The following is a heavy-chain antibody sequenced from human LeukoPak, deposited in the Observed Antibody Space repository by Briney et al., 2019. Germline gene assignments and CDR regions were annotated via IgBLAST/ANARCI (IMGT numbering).Heavy chain of an antibody. CDR3: ARGTTVTTPFDY. Sequence: EASVKVSCKASGYTFTGYYIHWVRQAPGQGLEWMGWISPNSGGRNYAQKFQGRVTMTRDTSASTAHMELSNVRSDDTAVYYCARGTTVTTPFDYWGQGTLVTVSS. J-gene: IGHJ4*02. V-gene: IGHV1-2*02. CDR2: ISPNSGGR. D-gene: IGHD4-17*01. CDR1: GYTFTGYY.